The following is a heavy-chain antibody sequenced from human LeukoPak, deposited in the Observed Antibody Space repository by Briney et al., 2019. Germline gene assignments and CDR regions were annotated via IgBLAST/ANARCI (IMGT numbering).Heavy chain of an antibody. CDR2: INPNSGGT. J-gene: IGHJ4*02. CDR3: ARDENYGIFFNVDY. Sequence: GASVKVSCKASGYTFTGYYMHWVRQAPGQGLEWMGWINPNSGGTNYAQKFQGRVTVTADTSSSTAYMELRSLRSDDTAIYYCARDENYGIFFNVDYWGQGTLVTVSS. V-gene: IGHV1-2*02. D-gene: IGHD4-17*01. CDR1: GYTFTGYY.